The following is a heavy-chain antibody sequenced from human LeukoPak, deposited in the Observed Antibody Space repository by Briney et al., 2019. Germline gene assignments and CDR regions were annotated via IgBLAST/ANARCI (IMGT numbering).Heavy chain of an antibody. D-gene: IGHD3-22*01. Sequence: ASVKVSCKASGGTFSSYAISCVRHAPGQGLEWMGGIIPIFGTANYAQKFQGRVTISADESTSTAYMELSSLRSEDTAVYYCARGTRYYYDSSGRGDYWGQGTLVTVSS. CDR1: GGTFSSYA. CDR3: ARGTRYYYDSSGRGDY. V-gene: IGHV1-69*13. J-gene: IGHJ4*02. CDR2: IIPIFGTA.